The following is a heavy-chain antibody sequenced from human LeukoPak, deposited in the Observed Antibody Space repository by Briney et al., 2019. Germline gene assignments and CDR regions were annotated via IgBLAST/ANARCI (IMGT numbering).Heavy chain of an antibody. V-gene: IGHV1-46*01. CDR2: INPSGGST. CDR3: AREGFDA. J-gene: IGHJ5*02. CDR1: GYTFTDYY. Sequence: ASVKVSCKASGYTFTDYYVYWVRQAPGQGLEWMGIINPSGGSTSYAQKFQGRVTMTRDTSTSTAYMELRSLRSDDTAVYYCAREGFDAWGQGTLVTVPS.